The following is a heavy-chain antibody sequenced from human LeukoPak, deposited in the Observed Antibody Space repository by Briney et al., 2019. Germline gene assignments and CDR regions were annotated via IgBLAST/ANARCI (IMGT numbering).Heavy chain of an antibody. CDR2: ISYDGSNK. Sequence: GRSLRLSCAASGFTFSSYAMHWVRQAPGKGLEWVAVISYDGSNKYYADSVKGRFTISRDNSKNTLYLQMNSLRAEDTAVYYCAKDLQYSSGRYFPLDYWGQGTLVTVSS. CDR1: GFTFSSYA. D-gene: IGHD6-19*01. J-gene: IGHJ4*02. V-gene: IGHV3-30*04. CDR3: AKDLQYSSGRYFPLDY.